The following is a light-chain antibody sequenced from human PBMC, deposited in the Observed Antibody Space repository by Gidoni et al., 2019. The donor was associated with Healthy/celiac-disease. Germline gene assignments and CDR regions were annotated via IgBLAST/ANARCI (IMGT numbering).Light chain of an antibody. V-gene: IGKV1-9*01. CDR3: QQLNSYPRT. J-gene: IGKJ1*01. CDR1: QGISSY. Sequence: DIQLTQSPSFLSASVGDRVTITCWACQGISSYLAWYQQKPGKAPKLLIYAASTLQSGVPSRFSGSGSGTEFTLTISSLQPEDFATYYCQQLNSYPRTFGQGTKVEIK. CDR2: AAS.